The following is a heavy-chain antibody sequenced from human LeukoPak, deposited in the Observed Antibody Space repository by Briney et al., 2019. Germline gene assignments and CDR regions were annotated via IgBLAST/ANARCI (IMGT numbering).Heavy chain of an antibody. CDR2: ISSSGSSI. D-gene: IGHD6-6*01. CDR3: ARDLGPHSSSPNSGAFDI. CDR1: GFTFSSYE. Sequence: GGSLRLSCAASGFTFSSYEMNWVRQAPGKGPEWVSYISSSGSSIYYADSVKGRFAISRDNAKNSLYLQMNSLRAEDTAVYYCARDLGPHSSSPNSGAFDIWGQGTMVTVSS. J-gene: IGHJ3*02. V-gene: IGHV3-48*03.